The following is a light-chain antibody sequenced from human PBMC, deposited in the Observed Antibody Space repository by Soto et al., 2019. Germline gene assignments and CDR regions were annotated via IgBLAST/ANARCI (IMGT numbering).Light chain of an antibody. CDR1: ESVRSIY. V-gene: IGKV3-20*01. Sequence: NLLTQSPCTLSLSPGERATLSCGASESVRSIYVAWSQQKPGHAPTLLIYGASTRATGIPDRFSGSGSGTDFTLTIDRLEPEDFAVYYCQQSLNPKTFGQGTKVDIK. CDR3: QQSLNPKT. CDR2: GAS. J-gene: IGKJ1*01.